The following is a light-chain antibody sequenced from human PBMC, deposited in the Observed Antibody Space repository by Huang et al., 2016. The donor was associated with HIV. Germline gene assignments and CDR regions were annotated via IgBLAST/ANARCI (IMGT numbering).Light chain of an antibody. J-gene: IGKJ2*03. CDR2: GAS. V-gene: IGKV3-20*01. CDR1: QCVNNC. CDR3: QQYGSAPS. Sequence: EILLTKSPGTLSLSPGERATLSCRASQCVNNCLAWYQQTPGQAPRLLIYGASSRATGIPDRFSGSGSGTDFTLTISRLEPEDFSVYYCQQYGSAPSFGRGTKLEIK.